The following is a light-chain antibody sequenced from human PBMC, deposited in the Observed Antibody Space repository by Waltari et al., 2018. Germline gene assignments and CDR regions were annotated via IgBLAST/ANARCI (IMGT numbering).Light chain of an antibody. CDR1: PSISIG. J-gene: IGKJ1*01. Sequence: DIKMTQPPSTLSASVGDRVTITCRASPSISIGLAWYQQKPGKAPKLLIYKASSLESGVPSRFNGSGSGTEFTLTISSLQPDDFATYCCQQYNSHLVAFGQGTKVEIK. CDR2: KAS. CDR3: QQYNSHLVA. V-gene: IGKV1-5*03.